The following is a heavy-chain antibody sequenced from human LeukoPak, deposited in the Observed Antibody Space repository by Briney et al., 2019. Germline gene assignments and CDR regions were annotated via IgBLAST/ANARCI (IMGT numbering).Heavy chain of an antibody. CDR2: IYPGDSDT. J-gene: IGHJ4*02. CDR1: GYSFTSYW. D-gene: IGHD3-16*02. Sequence: GESLKISCKGSGYSFTSYWIGWVRPMPGKGLEWMGIIYPGDSDTRYSPSFQGQVTISADKSISTAYLQWSSLKASDTAMYYCARLPVPYYDYVWGSYRYELAYFDYWGQGTLVTVSS. V-gene: IGHV5-51*01. CDR3: ARLPVPYYDYVWGSYRYELAYFDY.